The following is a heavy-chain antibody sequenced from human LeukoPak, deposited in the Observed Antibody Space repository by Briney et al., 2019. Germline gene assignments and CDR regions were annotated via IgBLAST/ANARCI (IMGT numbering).Heavy chain of an antibody. CDR3: ARDLGYGDSFDY. CDR2: IYTSGTT. Sequence: SQTLSLTCQVSSGSISSDTYYWSWIRQPAGKGLEWIGLIYTSGTTNYSPSLKSRITISLDTSKNQFALRLSSVTAADTAVYYCARDLGYGDSFDYWGQGTLVTVSS. V-gene: IGHV4-61*02. J-gene: IGHJ4*02. CDR1: SGSISSDTYY. D-gene: IGHD4-17*01.